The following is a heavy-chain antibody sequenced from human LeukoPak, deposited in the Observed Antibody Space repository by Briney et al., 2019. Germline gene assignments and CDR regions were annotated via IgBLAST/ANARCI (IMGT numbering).Heavy chain of an antibody. CDR3: AAQGRYSSGWRADY. CDR1: GGSISSYS. Sequence: SETLSLTCTVSGGSISSYSWSWIRQPPGKGLEWIGYIYYSGSTNYNPSLKSRVTISVDTSKKQFSLKLCSVTAADTAVYYCAAQGRYSSGWRADYWGQGTLVTVSS. CDR2: IYYSGST. D-gene: IGHD6-19*01. J-gene: IGHJ4*02. V-gene: IGHV4-59*01.